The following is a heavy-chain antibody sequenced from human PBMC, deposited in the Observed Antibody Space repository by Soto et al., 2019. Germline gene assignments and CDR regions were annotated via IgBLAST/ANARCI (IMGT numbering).Heavy chain of an antibody. J-gene: IGHJ4*02. V-gene: IGHV3-74*03. CDR3: ARAGQFTETPAH. D-gene: IGHD4-17*01. CDR1: GFTFSSYW. Sequence: EVHLVESGGGLVQPGGSLRLSCAASGFTFSSYWMHWVRQAPGKGLMWVSYINNDGGGTTYADSVKGRFTISRDNAKNTLFLQMNSLRVDDTAVYFCARAGQFTETPAHWGQGTLVTVSS. CDR2: INNDGGGT.